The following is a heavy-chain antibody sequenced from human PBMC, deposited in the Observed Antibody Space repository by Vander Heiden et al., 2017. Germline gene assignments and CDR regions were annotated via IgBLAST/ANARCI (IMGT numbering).Heavy chain of an antibody. D-gene: IGHD6-19*01. Sequence: QLQLQESGPGLVKPSDTLSLTCTVSDDSISSSRYYWGWIRHPPGKGLEWIGSIYFSGDTYYNPSLKSRVTMSVDTSKNQFSLKLTSVTAADTAVYYCARHTDGGSGWPPGTNWFDPWGQGTLVTVSS. V-gene: IGHV4-39*01. J-gene: IGHJ5*02. CDR2: IYFSGDT. CDR1: DDSISSSRYY. CDR3: ARHTDGGSGWPPGTNWFDP.